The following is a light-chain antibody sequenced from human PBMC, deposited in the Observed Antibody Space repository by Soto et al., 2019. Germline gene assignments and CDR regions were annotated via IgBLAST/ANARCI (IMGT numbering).Light chain of an antibody. J-gene: IGLJ3*02. CDR3: CSYAGNRLV. CDR1: SSDVGSYNL. CDR2: EGS. V-gene: IGLV2-23*01. Sequence: QSVLTQPASVSGSPGQSITISCTGTSSDVGSYNLVSWYQQHPDKAPKFMIYEGSKRPSGVSNRFSGSNSVNTASLTISGLQAEDEADYYCCSYAGNRLVFGGGTKVTVL.